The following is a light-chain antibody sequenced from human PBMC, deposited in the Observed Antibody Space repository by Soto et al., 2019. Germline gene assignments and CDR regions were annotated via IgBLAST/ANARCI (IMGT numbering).Light chain of an antibody. CDR2: RAS. CDR1: QSVSGW. CDR3: QQYDRYPLT. Sequence: DIQMTQSPSILSTSVGDRVTITCRASQSVSGWLAWYQQKPGKAPKLLIYRASSLRSGVPSRFSGSASGTEFTLTISGLQPVDFATYYCQQYDRYPLTFGGGTKVEI. V-gene: IGKV1-5*03. J-gene: IGKJ4*01.